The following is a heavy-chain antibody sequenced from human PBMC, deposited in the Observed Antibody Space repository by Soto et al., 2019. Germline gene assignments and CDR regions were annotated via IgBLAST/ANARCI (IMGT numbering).Heavy chain of an antibody. CDR1: GFTFSSYA. J-gene: IGHJ3*02. CDR3: AKDLSLWFGGLFLAQNGAFDI. D-gene: IGHD3-10*01. V-gene: IGHV3-23*01. CDR2: ISGSGGST. Sequence: PGGSLRLSCAASGFTFSSYAMSWVRQAPGKGLEWVSAISGSGGSTYYADSVKGRFTISRDNSKNTLYLQMNSLRAEDTAVYYCAKDLSLWFGGLFLAQNGAFDIWGQGTMVTVSS.